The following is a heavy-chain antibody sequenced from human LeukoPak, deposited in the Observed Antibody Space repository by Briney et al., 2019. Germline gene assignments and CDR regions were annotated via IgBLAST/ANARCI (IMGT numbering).Heavy chain of an antibody. J-gene: IGHJ5*02. CDR3: SKEILTGLAPRDP. D-gene: IGHD3-9*01. CDR1: GFTFSSYG. V-gene: IGHV3-30*02. CDR2: IRYDGSNK. Sequence: GGSLRLSCAASGFTFSSYGMHWVRQAPGRGLEWVAFIRYDGSNKYYADSVKGRFTISRDNSKHSLYQQMNSMRAEDTAFYYLSKEILTGLAPRDPWGQGTLVTVSS.